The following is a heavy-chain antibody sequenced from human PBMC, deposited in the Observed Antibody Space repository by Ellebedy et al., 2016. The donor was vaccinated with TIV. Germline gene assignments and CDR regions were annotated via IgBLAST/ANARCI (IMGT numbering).Heavy chain of an antibody. J-gene: IGHJ4*02. CDR1: GGAFSNYA. D-gene: IGHD5-24*01. V-gene: IGHV1-69*13. Sequence: AASVKVSCKASGGAFSNYAIPWVRQAPGQGLEWMGGVIPLFGTANYAKKFQGRVRITADESTTTAYMELSSLRSEATAVYSCARGPEMATIGRFDYWGQGTLVTVSS. CDR2: VIPLFGTA. CDR3: ARGPEMATIGRFDY.